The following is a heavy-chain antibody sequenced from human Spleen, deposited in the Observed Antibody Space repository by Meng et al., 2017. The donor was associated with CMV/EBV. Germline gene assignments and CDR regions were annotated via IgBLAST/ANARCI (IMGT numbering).Heavy chain of an antibody. CDR1: GFTFTTYA. Sequence: GESLKISCAASGFTFTTYAMSWVRQAPGKGLEWVSGISGSGGSTFYADSVRGRFTISRDNSKNTLYLQMTSLRAEDTAIYYCAKVFDFWSGYYAVYWGQGTLVT. V-gene: IGHV3-23*01. CDR2: ISGSGGST. CDR3: AKVFDFWSGYYAVY. D-gene: IGHD3-3*01. J-gene: IGHJ4*02.